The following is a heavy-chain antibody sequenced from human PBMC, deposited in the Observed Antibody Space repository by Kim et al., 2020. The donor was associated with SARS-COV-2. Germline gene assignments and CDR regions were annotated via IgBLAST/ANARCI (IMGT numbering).Heavy chain of an antibody. J-gene: IGHJ4*02. Sequence: RYSPSLKSRLTITKDTSKNQVVLTMTNMDPVDTATYYCAHSRYGDSYFDYWGQGTLVTVSS. D-gene: IGHD4-17*01. V-gene: IGHV2-5*01. CDR3: AHSRYGDSYFDY.